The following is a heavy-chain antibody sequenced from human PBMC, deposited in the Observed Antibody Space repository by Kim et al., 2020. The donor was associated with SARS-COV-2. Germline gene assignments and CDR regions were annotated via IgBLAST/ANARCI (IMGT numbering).Heavy chain of an antibody. CDR3: AKDGWFGELSPYYYYYYGMDV. CDR2: ISYDGSNK. J-gene: IGHJ6*02. D-gene: IGHD3-10*01. Sequence: GGSLRLSCAASGFTFSSYGMHWVRQAPGKGLEWVAVISYDGSNKYYADSVKGRFTISRDNSKNTLYLQMNSLRAEDTAVYYCAKDGWFGELSPYYYYYYGMDVWGQGTTVTVSS. CDR1: GFTFSSYG. V-gene: IGHV3-30*18.